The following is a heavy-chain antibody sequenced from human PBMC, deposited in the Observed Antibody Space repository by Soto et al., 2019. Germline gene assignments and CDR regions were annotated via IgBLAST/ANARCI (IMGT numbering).Heavy chain of an antibody. CDR3: ARHIEYSYGRYYGMDV. CDR1: GYAFTSYA. J-gene: IGHJ6*02. D-gene: IGHD5-18*01. V-gene: IGHV1-3*01. Sequence: GASLKVSWKASGYAFTSYAMHWVRQAPGQRLEWMGWINAGNGNTKYSQKFQGRVTITRDTSASTAYMELSSLRSEDTAMYYCARHIEYSYGRYYGMDVWGQGTTVTVSS. CDR2: INAGNGNT.